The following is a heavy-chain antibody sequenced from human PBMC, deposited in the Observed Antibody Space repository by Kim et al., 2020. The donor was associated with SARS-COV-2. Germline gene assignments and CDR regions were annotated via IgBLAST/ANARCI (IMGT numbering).Heavy chain of an antibody. V-gene: IGHV3-74*01. Sequence: GGSLRLSCAASGFTFSSTWMHWVRQAPGGGLVWVSRINSDRATINYADSVKGRFTISRDNAKNTLYLQMTSLRPEDTAIYYCARTLYDFASEAYGGQGNL. J-gene: IGHJ4*02. CDR1: GFTFSSTW. CDR2: INSDRATI. D-gene: IGHD3-16*01. CDR3: ARTLYDFASEAY.